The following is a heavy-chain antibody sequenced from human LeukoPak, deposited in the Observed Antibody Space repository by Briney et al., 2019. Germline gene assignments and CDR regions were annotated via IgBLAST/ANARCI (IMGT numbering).Heavy chain of an antibody. CDR2: ISSSGSTI. Sequence: GGSLRLSCAASGFTFSDYYMSWIREAPGRGLEWVSYISSSGSTIYYADSVKGRFTISRDNAKNSLYLQMNSLRAEDTAVYYCARELTLRFLEWSPFDYWGQGTLVTVSS. CDR3: ARELTLRFLEWSPFDY. CDR1: GFTFSDYY. V-gene: IGHV3-11*04. D-gene: IGHD3-3*01. J-gene: IGHJ4*02.